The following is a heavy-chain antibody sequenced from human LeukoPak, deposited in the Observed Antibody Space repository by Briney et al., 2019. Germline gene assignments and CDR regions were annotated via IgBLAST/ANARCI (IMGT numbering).Heavy chain of an antibody. Sequence: SETLSLTCAVYGGSFSGYYWSWIRQPPGKGLEWIGEIKHSGSTNYNPSLKSRVTISVDTSKNQFSLKLSSVTAADTAVYYCARGLRSPQGWGQGTLVTVSS. J-gene: IGHJ4*02. CDR3: ARGLRSPQG. CDR2: IKHSGST. V-gene: IGHV4-34*01. CDR1: GGSFSGYY.